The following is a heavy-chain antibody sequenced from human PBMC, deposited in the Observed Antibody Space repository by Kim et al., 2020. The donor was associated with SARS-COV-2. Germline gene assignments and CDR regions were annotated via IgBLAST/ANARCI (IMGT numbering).Heavy chain of an antibody. D-gene: IGHD6-6*01. J-gene: IGHJ4*02. V-gene: IGHV3-53*01. CDR2: IYSSGLT. CDR3: VGEGSSSFFDY. Sequence: GGSLRLSCAASWFTVGDNYMTWVRQAPGKGLEWVSVIYSSGLTSYADSVKGRFTISRDASKNMLYLQMNSLRVEDTAVYYCVGEGSSSFFDYWGQGTLVT. CDR1: WFTVGDNY.